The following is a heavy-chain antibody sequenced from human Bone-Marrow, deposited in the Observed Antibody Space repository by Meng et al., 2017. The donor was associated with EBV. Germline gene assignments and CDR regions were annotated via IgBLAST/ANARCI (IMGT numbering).Heavy chain of an antibody. CDR3: ARLDYFDY. CDR2: INPGNGNT. J-gene: IGHJ4*02. V-gene: IGHV1-3*01. CDR1: GYTFTSYA. Sequence: VQLVQSGAKVKKPGASVKVSCKPSGYTFTSYAMHWVRQAPGQRLEWMGWINPGNGNTKYSQKFQGRVTITRDTSASTAYMELSSLRSEDTAVYYCARLDYFDYWGQGTLVTVSS.